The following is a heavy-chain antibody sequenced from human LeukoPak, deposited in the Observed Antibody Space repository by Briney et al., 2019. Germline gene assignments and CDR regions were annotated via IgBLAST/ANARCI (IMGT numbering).Heavy chain of an antibody. Sequence: GGSLRLSCAASGFTFSRYAMHWVRQAPGKGLEWVAVISYDGSNKYYADSVKGRFTITRDNSKNTLYLEMNRLRAEDTAVYYCARDETRQQWLVTLDYWGQGTLVTVSS. CDR2: ISYDGSNK. J-gene: IGHJ4*02. CDR1: GFTFSRYA. D-gene: IGHD6-19*01. V-gene: IGHV3-30*04. CDR3: ARDETRQQWLVTLDY.